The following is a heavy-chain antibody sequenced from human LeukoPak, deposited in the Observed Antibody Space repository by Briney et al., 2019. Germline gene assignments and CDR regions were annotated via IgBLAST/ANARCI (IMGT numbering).Heavy chain of an antibody. D-gene: IGHD3-9*01. CDR3: ARDHYYDIVTGYYSVDHYYGMDV. CDR2: INPSGGST. CDR1: GYTFTNYY. V-gene: IGHV1-46*01. J-gene: IGHJ6*02. Sequence: VASVKVSCKASGYTFTNYYMHWVRQAPGQGPEWMGIINPSGGSTSYAPKFQGRVTMTRDTSMSTVYMELSSLRSEDTAVYNCARDHYYDIVTGYYSVDHYYGMDVWGQGTTVTVSS.